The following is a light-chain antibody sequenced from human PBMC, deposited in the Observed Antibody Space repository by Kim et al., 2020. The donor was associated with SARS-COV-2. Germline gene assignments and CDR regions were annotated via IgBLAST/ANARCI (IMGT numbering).Light chain of an antibody. CDR2: GAS. V-gene: IGKV3-20*01. CDR1: QSVSSNH. Sequence: LAPGERATRSCRASQSVSSNHLAWYQQKPGQAPRLLIYGASNRATGIPDRFGGSGSGTDFTLTISRLEPEDFAVYYCQQYGSSRTFGPGTKVDIK. CDR3: QQYGSSRT. J-gene: IGKJ3*01.